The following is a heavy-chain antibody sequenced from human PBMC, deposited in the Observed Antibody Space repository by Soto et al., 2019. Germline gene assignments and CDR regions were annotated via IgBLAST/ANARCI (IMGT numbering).Heavy chain of an antibody. D-gene: IGHD3-9*01. CDR3: ARPIFDDILTGQDAFDI. Sequence: GGSLRLSCAASGFTFSSYSMNWVRQAPGKGLEWVSSISSSSSYIYYADSVKGRFTISRDNAKNSLYLQMNSLRAEDTAVYYCARPIFDDILTGQDAFDIWGQGTMVTVSS. V-gene: IGHV3-21*01. CDR1: GFTFSSYS. CDR2: ISSSSSYI. J-gene: IGHJ3*02.